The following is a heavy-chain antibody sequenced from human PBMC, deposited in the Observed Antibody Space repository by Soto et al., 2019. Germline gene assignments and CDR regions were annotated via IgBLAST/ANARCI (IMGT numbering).Heavy chain of an antibody. D-gene: IGHD3-22*01. Sequence: SETLSLTCTVSGGSISSGDYYWSWIRQPPGKGLEWIGYIYYSGSTYYNPSLKSRVTISVDTSKNQFSLKLSSVTAADTAVYYCSRVEYCDSPATFDFWGQGTLGTVST. J-gene: IGHJ4*02. V-gene: IGHV4-30-4*01. CDR3: SRVEYCDSPATFDF. CDR1: GGSISSGDYY. CDR2: IYYSGST.